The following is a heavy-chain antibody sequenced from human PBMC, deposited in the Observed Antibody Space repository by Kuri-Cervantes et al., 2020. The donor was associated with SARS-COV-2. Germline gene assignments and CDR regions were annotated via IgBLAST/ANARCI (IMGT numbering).Heavy chain of an antibody. CDR1: GGTITSDGYS. Sequence: LRLSCGVSGGTITSDGYSWSWIRQPPGKGLEFIGFIHASGSAYYNPSLQSRVTISVDRSKTQFSLTVTSVTAADTAVYYCARRPRSGYLASYYYYGMDVWGQGTTVTVSS. CDR3: ARRPRSGYLASYYYYGMDV. D-gene: IGHD3-22*01. CDR2: IHASGSA. V-gene: IGHV4-30-2*01. J-gene: IGHJ6*02.